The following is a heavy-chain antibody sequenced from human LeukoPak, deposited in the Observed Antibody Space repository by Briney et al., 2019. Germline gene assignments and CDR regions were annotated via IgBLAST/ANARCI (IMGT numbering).Heavy chain of an antibody. CDR1: GYTFTSYY. J-gene: IGHJ6*02. V-gene: IGHV1-46*01. CDR3: ARAYYDSSGYPRGMDV. Sequence: GASVKVSCKASGYTFTSYYMHWVRQAPGQGLEWMGIINPSGGSTSYAQKFQGRVTMTRDTSTSTVYMELSSLRSEDTAVYYCARAYYDSSGYPRGMDVWGQGTTVTVSS. CDR2: INPSGGST. D-gene: IGHD3-22*01.